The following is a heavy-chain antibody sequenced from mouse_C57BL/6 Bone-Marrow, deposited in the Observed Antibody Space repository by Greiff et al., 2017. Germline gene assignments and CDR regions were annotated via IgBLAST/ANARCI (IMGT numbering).Heavy chain of an antibody. CDR3: ARADYDVTAMDY. D-gene: IGHD2-4*01. CDR1: GYIFTSFW. Sequence: VKLVESGTELVRPGASVKLSCKTSGYIFTSFWIHWVKQRCGQGLEWIGRIYPGTGSTYYNEKFKGKATVTADKSSSTASMQLSSLKSEDSAVYFCARADYDVTAMDYWGQGTSVTVSS. J-gene: IGHJ4*01. V-gene: IGHV1S132*01. CDR2: IYPGTGST.